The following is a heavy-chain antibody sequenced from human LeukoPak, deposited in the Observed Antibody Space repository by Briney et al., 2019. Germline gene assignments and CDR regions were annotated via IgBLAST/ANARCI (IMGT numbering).Heavy chain of an antibody. CDR3: ARLIAVAGTDY. Sequence: SETLSLTCAVYGGSFSGYYWSWIRQPPGKGLEWIGEINHSGSTNYNPSLKSRVTISVDTSTNQFSLKLTSVTTAEPAVYYRARLIAVAGTDYWGQGTLVTVPS. D-gene: IGHD6-19*01. CDR2: INHSGST. V-gene: IGHV4-34*01. CDR1: GGSFSGYY. J-gene: IGHJ4*02.